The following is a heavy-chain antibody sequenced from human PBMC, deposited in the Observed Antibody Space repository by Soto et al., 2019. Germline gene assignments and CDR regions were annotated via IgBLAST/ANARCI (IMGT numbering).Heavy chain of an antibody. CDR2: IYYNGNT. CDR1: GGSISNHY. J-gene: IGHJ4*02. CDR3: TRANWYSEY. D-gene: IGHD7-27*01. V-gene: IGHV4-59*11. Sequence: QVQLQESGPGLVKPSETLSLTCGVPGGSISNHYWSWIRQPPGKGLEWIGYIYYNGNTNYNPSLKSRVTMSVDTSRNQISLKLTTVTAADTAVYYCTRANWYSEYWGQGTLVTVSS.